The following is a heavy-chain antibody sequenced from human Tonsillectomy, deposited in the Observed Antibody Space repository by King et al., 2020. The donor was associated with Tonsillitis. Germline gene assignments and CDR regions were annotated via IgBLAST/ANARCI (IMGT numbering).Heavy chain of an antibody. J-gene: IGHJ4*02. CDR2: ISASGGTT. Sequence: VQLVESGGGLVQPGGSLRLSCAASGFTFSSYAMSWVRQAPGKGLEWVSVISASGGTTYYADSVKGRFTISRDNSKNTLYLQMNSLKDEDTAVYYCAKDGGSSSRHFDYWGQGTLVTVSS. D-gene: IGHD2-15*01. CDR1: GFTFSSYA. CDR3: AKDGGSSSRHFDY. V-gene: IGHV3-23*04.